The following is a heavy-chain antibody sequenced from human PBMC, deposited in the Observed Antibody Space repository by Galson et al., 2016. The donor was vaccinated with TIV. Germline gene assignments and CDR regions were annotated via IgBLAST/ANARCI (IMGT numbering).Heavy chain of an antibody. CDR2: ISDGGNT. V-gene: IGHV3-66*02. Sequence: SLRLSCAASGLSVSINYMTWVRQAPGKGLEWVSLISDGGNTYYPDSVKGRFTISRDNSKNTLYLQMNSLRIEDTAVYYCARDRVVDATYYYCYYGMDVWGQGTAVTVSS. CDR1: GLSVSINY. D-gene: IGHD3-22*01. CDR3: ARDRVVDATYYYCYYGMDV. J-gene: IGHJ6*02.